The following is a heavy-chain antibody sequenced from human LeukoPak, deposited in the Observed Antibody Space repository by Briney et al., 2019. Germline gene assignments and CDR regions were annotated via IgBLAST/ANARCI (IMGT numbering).Heavy chain of an antibody. Sequence: ASVKVSCKASGYTFTGYYMHWVRQAPGQGLEWMGWINPNSGGTNYAQKFQGRVTMTRDTSISTAYMELSRLRSDDTAVYYCARGPYYYYYYGMDVWGQGTTVTVSS. CDR3: ARGPYYYYYYGMDV. J-gene: IGHJ6*02. CDR2: INPNSGGT. CDR1: GYTFTGYY. V-gene: IGHV1-2*02.